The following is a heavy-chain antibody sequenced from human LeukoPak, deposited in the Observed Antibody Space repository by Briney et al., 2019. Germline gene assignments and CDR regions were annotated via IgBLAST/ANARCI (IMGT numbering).Heavy chain of an antibody. Sequence: GESLKISCKGSGYSFTSYWIGWVRQMPGKVLEWMGIIYPGDSDTRYSPSFQGQVTISADKSISTAYLQWSTLKASDTAIYYCTRHWGVVSAANNKWFDPWGQGTLVTVSS. D-gene: IGHD2-2*01. V-gene: IGHV5-51*01. CDR1: GYSFTSYW. CDR2: IYPGDSDT. J-gene: IGHJ5*02. CDR3: TRHWGVVSAANNKWFDP.